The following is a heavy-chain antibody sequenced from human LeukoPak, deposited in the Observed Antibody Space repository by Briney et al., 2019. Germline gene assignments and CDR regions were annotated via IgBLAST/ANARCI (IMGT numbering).Heavy chain of an antibody. CDR1: GFTFDDYA. V-gene: IGHV3-9*03. Sequence: GGSLRLSCAASGFTFDDYAMHWVRQAPGKGLEWVSGISWNSGSIGYADSVKGRFTISRDNAKNSLYLQMNSPRAEDMALYYCAKDIAARMNAFDIWGQGTMVTVSS. J-gene: IGHJ3*02. CDR3: AKDIAARMNAFDI. D-gene: IGHD6-6*01. CDR2: ISWNSGSI.